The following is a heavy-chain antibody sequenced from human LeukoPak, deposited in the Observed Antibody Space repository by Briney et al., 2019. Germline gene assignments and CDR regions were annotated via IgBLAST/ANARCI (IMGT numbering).Heavy chain of an antibody. CDR1: GFTVSSNY. CDR3: ATYPYCGGGSCYLAIGTFDI. Sequence: GGSLRLSCAASGFTVSSNYMRWVRQAPGKGLEWVSGIESGGSTYYADSMKGTFTISRDNSKNTPYLQMNSLRAEDTAVYYCATYPYCGGGSCYLAIGTFDIWGQGTMVTVSS. CDR2: IESGGST. D-gene: IGHD2-15*01. J-gene: IGHJ3*02. V-gene: IGHV3-66*01.